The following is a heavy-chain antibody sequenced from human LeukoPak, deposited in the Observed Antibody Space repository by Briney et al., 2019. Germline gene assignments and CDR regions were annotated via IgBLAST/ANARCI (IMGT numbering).Heavy chain of an antibody. J-gene: IGHJ4*02. CDR3: AKDPGGWSGYAWGYFDY. V-gene: IGHV3-74*01. D-gene: IGHD5-12*01. CDR2: INSDGINT. CDR1: GFTFSNYW. Sequence: PGGSLRLSCAASGFTFSNYWMHWVRQAPGKGLVWVSRINSDGINTSYADSVKGRFTISRDNAKNSLYLQMNSLRAEDMALYYCAKDPGGWSGYAWGYFDYWGQGTLVTVSS.